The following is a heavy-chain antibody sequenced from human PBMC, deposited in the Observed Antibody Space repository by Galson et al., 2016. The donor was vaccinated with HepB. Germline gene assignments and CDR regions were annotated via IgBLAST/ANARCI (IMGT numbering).Heavy chain of an antibody. Sequence: SLRLSCAASGFTFSDYYMSWIRQAPGKGLEWVSFISSTGSNIYNADSVKSRFTISRDNAKNSLYLQMDSLRAEDTAVYYCARGRSGSYSNWYFDLWGRGTLVIVSS. CDR2: ISSTGSNI. CDR3: ARGRSGSYSNWYFDL. J-gene: IGHJ2*01. D-gene: IGHD1-26*01. CDR1: GFTFSDYY. V-gene: IGHV3-11*01.